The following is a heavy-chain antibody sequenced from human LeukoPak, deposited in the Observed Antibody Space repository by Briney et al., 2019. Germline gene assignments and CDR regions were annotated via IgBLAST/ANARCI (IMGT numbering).Heavy chain of an antibody. J-gene: IGHJ4*02. CDR2: IYYSGSN. CDR3: ARHGSYYDY. CDR1: GVPIRSSSYH. D-gene: IGHD3-10*01. V-gene: IGHV4-39*01. Sequence: SETLSLTCTVSGVPIRSSSYHWGWIRQPPGKAPEWIGSIYYSGSNYYNPSHKRRVTVCVDASKNLFSLTLRSVTAADTAVYYCARHGSYYDYWGQGTLATVCS.